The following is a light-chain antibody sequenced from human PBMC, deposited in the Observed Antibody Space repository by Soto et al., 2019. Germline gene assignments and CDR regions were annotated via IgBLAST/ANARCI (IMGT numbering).Light chain of an antibody. CDR3: QQYGSSPT. Sequence: EIVLTQSPGTLSLSPGERATLPCRASQSVSSNYLAWYQQKPGQAPKLVIYGASSRATGIPDRFSGSGSGTDFTLTISRLEPEDFAVYSCQQYGSSPTFGQGTRLEIK. V-gene: IGKV3-20*01. J-gene: IGKJ5*01. CDR1: QSVSSNY. CDR2: GAS.